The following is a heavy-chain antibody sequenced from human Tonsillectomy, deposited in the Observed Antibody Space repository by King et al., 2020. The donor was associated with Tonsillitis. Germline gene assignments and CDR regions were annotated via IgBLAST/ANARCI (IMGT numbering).Heavy chain of an antibody. V-gene: IGHV4-39*01. Sequence: LQLQESGPGLVKPSETLSLTCTVSGGSISSSNYCWGWIRQPPGKGLEWIGSIYYSGNTYYSPSLKSRVTISVDTSKNQFSLTLSSVTAEDTAVYYCASSNTFYYDSSGYRPLEAYYFDYWGQGTLVTVSS. CDR3: ASSNTFYYDSSGYRPLEAYYFDY. CDR2: IYYSGNT. CDR1: GGSISSSNYC. J-gene: IGHJ4*02. D-gene: IGHD3-22*01.